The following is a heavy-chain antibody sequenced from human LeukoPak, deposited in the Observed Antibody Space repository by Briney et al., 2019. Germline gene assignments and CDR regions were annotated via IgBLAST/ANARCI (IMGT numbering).Heavy chain of an antibody. D-gene: IGHD4-17*01. V-gene: IGHV3-7*01. CDR2: IKQDGSEK. CDR3: ATCYNDDYGYFQH. J-gene: IGHJ1*01. CDR1: GFTFSSYW. Sequence: SGGSLRLSCAASGFTFSSYWMSWVRQAPGKGLEWVANIKQDGSEKYYVESVKGRFTISRDNAENSLYLQMNSLRAEDTAVYYCATCYNDDYGYFQHRGQGTLVTVSS.